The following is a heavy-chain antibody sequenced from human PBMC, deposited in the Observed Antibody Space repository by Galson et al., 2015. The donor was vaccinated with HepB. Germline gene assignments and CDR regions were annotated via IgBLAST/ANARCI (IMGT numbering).Heavy chain of an antibody. V-gene: IGHV3-30*04. J-gene: IGHJ4*02. CDR2: ISYDGSNK. D-gene: IGHD5-24*01. CDR1: GFIFSSYA. Sequence: SLRLSCAASGFIFSSYAMHWVRQAPGKGLEWVAVISYDGSNKYYADSVKGRFTISRDNSKNTLYLQMNSLRAEDTAVYYCARDLGRDGYNLWQFDYWGQGTLVTVSS. CDR3: ARDLGRDGYNLWQFDY.